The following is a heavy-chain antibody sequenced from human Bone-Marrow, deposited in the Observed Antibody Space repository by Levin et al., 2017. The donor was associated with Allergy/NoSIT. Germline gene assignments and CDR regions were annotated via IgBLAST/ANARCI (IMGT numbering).Heavy chain of an antibody. D-gene: IGHD6-13*01. Sequence: ASVKVSCKGSGHTLTEESMHWVRQAPGKGLEWMGGFDPEEGKMIYAQTFQGRVTMTEDTSTDTAYMELTGLISEDSAVYYCATLYSSRRWGQGTLVTVSS. CDR2: FDPEEGKM. CDR1: GHTLTEES. V-gene: IGHV1-24*01. CDR3: ATLYSSRR. J-gene: IGHJ4*02.